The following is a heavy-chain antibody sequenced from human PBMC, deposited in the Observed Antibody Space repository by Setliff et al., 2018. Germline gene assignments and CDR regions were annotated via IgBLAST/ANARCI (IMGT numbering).Heavy chain of an antibody. J-gene: IGHJ6*03. CDR3: ARERRFCIGSGCYSGDYYYYMDV. V-gene: IGHV4-34*01. CDR2: INHSGNT. CDR1: GESFSGFH. D-gene: IGHD2-15*01. Sequence: SETLSLTCGVFGESFSGFHWSWIRQPPGKGLEWIGEINHSGNTNYNPSLKSRVTISLDTSENEFSLKLSPVTAADTAVYYCARERRFCIGSGCYSGDYYYYMDVWGKGTTVTVSS.